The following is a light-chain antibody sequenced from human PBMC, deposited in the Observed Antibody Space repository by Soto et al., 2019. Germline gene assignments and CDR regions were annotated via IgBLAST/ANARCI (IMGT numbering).Light chain of an antibody. Sequence: DIQMTQSPSTLSGSVGDRVTITCRASQSASSWLAWYQQKPGKAPKLLIYDASNLESGVPSRFSGSGSGTEFTLTISSLQPDDFATYYCQHYNSYSEAFGQGTKVDIK. CDR2: DAS. V-gene: IGKV1-5*01. CDR1: QSASSW. CDR3: QHYNSYSEA. J-gene: IGKJ1*01.